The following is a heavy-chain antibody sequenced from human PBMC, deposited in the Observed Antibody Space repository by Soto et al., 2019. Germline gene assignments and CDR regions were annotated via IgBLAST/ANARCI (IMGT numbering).Heavy chain of an antibody. D-gene: IGHD6-19*01. Sequence: QVQLVQSGAEVKKPGSSVKVSCKASGGTFSSYAISWVRQAPGQGLEWVGGIIPIFGTANYAQKFQGRVTITADESTSTAYMELSSLRSEDTAVYYCARGTAMGGREVKKQWLAYWYFDLWGRGTLVTVSS. V-gene: IGHV1-69*01. CDR1: GGTFSSYA. J-gene: IGHJ2*01. CDR2: IIPIFGTA. CDR3: ARGTAMGGREVKKQWLAYWYFDL.